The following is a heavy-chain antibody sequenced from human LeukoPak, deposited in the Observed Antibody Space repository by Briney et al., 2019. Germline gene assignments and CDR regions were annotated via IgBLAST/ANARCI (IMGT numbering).Heavy chain of an antibody. Sequence: SETLSLTCTVPGASFRGSGYSWCGICQPPGKGLEWIGSIYNGGSTYYYPSLKSRVTMSVDTSKNQFSLKLSSVTAADTAVYYGAKRVEREFGDSSGDYGPYFDHWGQGTLVIVSS. D-gene: IGHD3-22*01. CDR3: AKRVEREFGDSSGDYGPYFDH. CDR1: GASFRGSGYS. J-gene: IGHJ4*02. CDR2: IYNGGST. V-gene: IGHV4-39*01.